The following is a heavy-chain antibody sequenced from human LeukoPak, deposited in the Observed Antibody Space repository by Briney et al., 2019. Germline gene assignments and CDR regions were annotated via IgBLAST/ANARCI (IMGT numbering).Heavy chain of an antibody. J-gene: IGHJ4*02. CDR2: INQGGSDK. Sequence: GGSLRLSCAASGFTFSGHWMSWVRQAPGKGLEWAANINQGGSDKYYVDSVKGRFTISRDNANNLLYLRMNSLRGEDTAVYYCTRDRSRAEDDWGQGTLVTVSS. V-gene: IGHV3-7*01. CDR3: TRDRSRAEDD. CDR1: GFTFSGHW. D-gene: IGHD1-14*01.